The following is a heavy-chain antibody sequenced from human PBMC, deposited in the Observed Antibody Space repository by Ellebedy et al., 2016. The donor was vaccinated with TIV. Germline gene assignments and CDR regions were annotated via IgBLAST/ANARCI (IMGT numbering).Heavy chain of an antibody. D-gene: IGHD3-10*01. CDR3: ARGGSSGSSDY. Sequence: GGSLRLXXVASGFTFRSHGIYWVRPAPGKGLEWVAVISSDGSNKYYADSVKCRFTISRDNSKNTLYLQMNSLRTDDMAVYYCARGGSSGSSDYWGQGTLVIVSS. V-gene: IGHV3-30*03. J-gene: IGHJ4*02. CDR2: ISSDGSNK. CDR1: GFTFRSHG.